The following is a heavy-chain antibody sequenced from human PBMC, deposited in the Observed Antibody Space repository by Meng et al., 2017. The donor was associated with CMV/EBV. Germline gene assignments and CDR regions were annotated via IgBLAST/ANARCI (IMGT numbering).Heavy chain of an antibody. CDR2: ISAYNGNT. Sequence: ASVKVSCKASGYTFTSYGISWVRQAPGQGLEWMGWISAYNGNTNYAQKLQGRVTMTTDTSMSTAYMELRSLRSDDTAVYYCARDSRSVVMTHFYDAFDIWGQGTMVTVSS. CDR1: GYTFTSYG. J-gene: IGHJ3*02. CDR3: ARDSRSVVMTHFYDAFDI. V-gene: IGHV1-18*01. D-gene: IGHD3-22*01.